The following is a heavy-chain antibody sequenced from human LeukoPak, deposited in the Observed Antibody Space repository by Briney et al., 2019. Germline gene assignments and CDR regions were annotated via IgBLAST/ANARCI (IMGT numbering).Heavy chain of an antibody. CDR2: ISTFNGYT. CDR1: GYTFTTYG. V-gene: IGHV1-18*01. J-gene: IGHJ4*02. Sequence: GASVKVSCKASGYTFTTYGISWVRQAPGQGLEWMGWISTFNGYTNYAQKLQGRVTMAIDTSTSTAYMELRSLSSDDTAVYHCARDAPSMTVAGGIDYWGQGTLVTVSS. CDR3: ARDAPSMTVAGGIDY. D-gene: IGHD2-21*02.